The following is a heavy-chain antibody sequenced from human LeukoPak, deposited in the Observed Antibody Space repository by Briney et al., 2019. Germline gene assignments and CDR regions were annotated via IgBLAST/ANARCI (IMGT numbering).Heavy chain of an antibody. V-gene: IGHV4-34*01. CDR1: GGSFSGYY. CDR2: INPSRNT. J-gene: IGHJ4*02. D-gene: IGHD6-13*01. CDR3: ARTRAGYSSRWYAVIFDY. Sequence: SETLSLTCAVFGGSFSGYYWNWIRQPPGKGLEWIGQINPSRNTNYNPSLKSRVTISVDTSKNQFSLKLSSVTAADTAVYYCARTRAGYSSRWYAVIFDYWGQGTLVTVSS.